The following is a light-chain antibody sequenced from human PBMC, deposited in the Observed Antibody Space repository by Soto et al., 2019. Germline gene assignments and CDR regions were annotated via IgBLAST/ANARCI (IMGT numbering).Light chain of an antibody. V-gene: IGKV1-5*03. CDR3: QQYNKWPRT. CDR1: QSISSW. J-gene: IGKJ1*01. Sequence: DIQMTQSPSTLSASVGDRVTITCRASQSISSWLAWYQQKPGKAPKLLIYKASSLESGVPSRFSGSGSGTEFILTISSLQPDDFATYYCQQYNKWPRTFGQGTKVEIK. CDR2: KAS.